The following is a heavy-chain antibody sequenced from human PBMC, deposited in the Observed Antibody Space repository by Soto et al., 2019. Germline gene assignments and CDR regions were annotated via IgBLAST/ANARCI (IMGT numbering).Heavy chain of an antibody. D-gene: IGHD2-2*01. Sequence: ASVKVSCKASGGTFSSYAISWVRQAPGQGLEWMGGIIPIFGTANYAQKFQGRVTITADESTSTAYMELSSLRSEDTAVYYCARVLGYCSSTSCSQDDCYYGMDVWGQGTTVTVSS. CDR2: IIPIFGTA. V-gene: IGHV1-69*13. CDR1: GGTFSSYA. CDR3: ARVLGYCSSTSCSQDDCYYGMDV. J-gene: IGHJ6*02.